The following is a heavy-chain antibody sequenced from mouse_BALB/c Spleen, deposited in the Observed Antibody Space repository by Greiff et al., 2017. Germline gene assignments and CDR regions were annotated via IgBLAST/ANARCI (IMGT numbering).Heavy chain of an antibody. CDR1: GFTFSSYG. CDR2: INSNGGST. V-gene: IGHV5-6-3*01. CDR3: ARGGDRYDERQAWFAY. J-gene: IGHJ3*01. D-gene: IGHD2-14*01. Sequence: VQLKESGGGLVQPGGSLKLSCAASGFTFSSYGMSWVRQTPDKRLELVATINSNGGSTYYPDSVKGRFTISRDNAKNTLYLQMSSLKSEDTAMYYCARGGDRYDERQAWFAYWGQGTLVTVSA.